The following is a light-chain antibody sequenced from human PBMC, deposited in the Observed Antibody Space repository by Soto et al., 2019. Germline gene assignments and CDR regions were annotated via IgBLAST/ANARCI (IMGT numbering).Light chain of an antibody. J-gene: IGKJ1*01. V-gene: IGKV1-5*03. CDR1: QSISGW. CDR3: QQYNHYSPWT. Sequence: DIQMTQSPSTLSASVGDRVTITCRASQSISGWLAWYQQKPGTAPKLLIYKASTLERGVPSRFSGSGSGTEFTLTISSLQPDDFATYYCQQYNHYSPWTFGQGTKVEIK. CDR2: KAS.